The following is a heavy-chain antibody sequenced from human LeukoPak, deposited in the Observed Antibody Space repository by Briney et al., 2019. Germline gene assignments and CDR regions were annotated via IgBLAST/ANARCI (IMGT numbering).Heavy chain of an antibody. CDR2: IYYSGST. Sequence: SETLSLTCTVSGGSISSYYWSWIRQPPGKGLEWIGYIYYSGSTNYNPSLKSRITISVDTSKNQFSLKLSSVTAADTAVYYCARESVGATGFDYWGQGTLVTVSS. CDR3: ARESVGATGFDY. V-gene: IGHV4-59*01. CDR1: GGSISSYY. J-gene: IGHJ4*02. D-gene: IGHD1-26*01.